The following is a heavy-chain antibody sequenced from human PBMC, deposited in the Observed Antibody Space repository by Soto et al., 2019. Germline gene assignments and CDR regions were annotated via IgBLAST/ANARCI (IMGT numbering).Heavy chain of an antibody. V-gene: IGHV1-46*01. Sequence: XSVKVSCKASVYKFTTYFIHWVRQAPGQGLEWMGMIHPSGDTGYAQKFRGRVTMTIDTSTTTAYMELRNLTSEDTAVYFSVRGYCTTSPCSGDFQSWGQGTVVTVS. CDR1: VYKFTTYF. D-gene: IGHD2-15*01. CDR2: IHPSGDT. J-gene: IGHJ1*01. CDR3: VRGYCTTSPCSGDFQS.